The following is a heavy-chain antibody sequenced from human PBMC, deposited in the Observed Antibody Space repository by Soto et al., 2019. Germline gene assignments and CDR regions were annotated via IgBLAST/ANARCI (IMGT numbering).Heavy chain of an antibody. CDR2: IWYDGSNK. V-gene: IGHV3-33*01. J-gene: IGHJ3*02. Sequence: GGSLRLSCAASGFTFSSYGMHWVRQAPGKGLEWVAVIWYDGSNKYYADSVKGRFTISRDNSKNTLYLQMNSLRAEDTAVYYCARDFSYGDYENAFDIWGQGTMVTVSS. CDR1: GFTFSSYG. CDR3: ARDFSYGDYENAFDI. D-gene: IGHD4-17*01.